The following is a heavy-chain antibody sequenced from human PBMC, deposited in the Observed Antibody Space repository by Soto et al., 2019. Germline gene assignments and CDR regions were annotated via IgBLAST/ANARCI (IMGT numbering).Heavy chain of an antibody. J-gene: IGHJ5*02. D-gene: IGHD3-22*01. CDR2: IYYSGST. V-gene: IGHV4-39*01. CDR3: ARHAQSYYYDSRNWFDP. Sequence: QLQLQESGPGLVKPSETLSLTCTVSGGSISSSSYYWGWIRQPPGKGLEWIGSIYYSGSTYYNPSLKSRVTISVDTSKNQFSLKLSSVTAADTAVYYCARHAQSYYYDSRNWFDPWGQGTLVTVSS. CDR1: GGSISSSSYY.